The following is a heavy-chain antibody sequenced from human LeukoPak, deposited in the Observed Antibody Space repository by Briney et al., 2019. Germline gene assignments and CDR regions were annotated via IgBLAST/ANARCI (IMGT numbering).Heavy chain of an antibody. CDR3: ARRWSGSHPYHF. V-gene: IGHV4-39*01. CDR1: GDSVRASSYH. CDR2: VYYNGNT. D-gene: IGHD1-26*01. J-gene: IGHJ4*02. Sequence: PSETLSLTCIVSGDSVRASSYHWGWIRQSHGRGLEWIGDVYYNGNTYYNPSLERRVTIFLDKSKNQFSLQLSAVTAADTAVYYCARRWSGSHPYHFWGQGALVSVSS.